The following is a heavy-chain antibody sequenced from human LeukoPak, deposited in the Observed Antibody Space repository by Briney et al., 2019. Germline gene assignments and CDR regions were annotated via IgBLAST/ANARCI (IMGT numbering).Heavy chain of an antibody. Sequence: SETLSLTCTVSGGSISSYYWSWIRQPPGKGLEWIGYVSYSGNTNYNPSLKSRVTISVDPSKNQFSLRLSSVTAADTAVYYCARAGRIEATGTYYFDYWGQGTLVTVSS. D-gene: IGHD6-13*01. V-gene: IGHV4-59*01. CDR2: VSYSGNT. J-gene: IGHJ4*02. CDR1: GGSISSYY. CDR3: ARAGRIEATGTYYFDY.